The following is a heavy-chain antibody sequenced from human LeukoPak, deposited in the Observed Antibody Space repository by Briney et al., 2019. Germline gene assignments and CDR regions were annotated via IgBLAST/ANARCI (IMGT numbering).Heavy chain of an antibody. CDR3: VCPTRYDGSTYYSPFDY. Sequence: PGGSLRLSCAASGFTFSNYWMTWVRQAPGIGLEWVANIKQDGSEKYYVDSVRGRFTISRDNAKSSLYLQINSLRAEDTAVYYCVCPTRYDGSTYYSPFDYWGQGTLVTVSS. V-gene: IGHV3-7*05. D-gene: IGHD3-22*01. CDR1: GFTFSNYW. J-gene: IGHJ4*02. CDR2: IKQDGSEK.